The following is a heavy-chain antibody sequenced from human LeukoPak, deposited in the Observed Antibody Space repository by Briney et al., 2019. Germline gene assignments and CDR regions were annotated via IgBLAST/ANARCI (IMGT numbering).Heavy chain of an antibody. CDR1: GFTLSDYY. CDR2: SSSSGSTI. D-gene: IGHD3-10*01. V-gene: IGHV3-11*01. CDR3: AKLPKRITRVPGVMIDFDY. J-gene: IGHJ4*02. Sequence: GGSLRLSCAASGFTLSDYYMSWIRQAPGKGLEWVSYSSSSGSTIYYADSVKGRFTISRDNSENTLYLQMNSLRAEDTAVYYCAKLPKRITRVPGVMIDFDYWGQGTLVTVSS.